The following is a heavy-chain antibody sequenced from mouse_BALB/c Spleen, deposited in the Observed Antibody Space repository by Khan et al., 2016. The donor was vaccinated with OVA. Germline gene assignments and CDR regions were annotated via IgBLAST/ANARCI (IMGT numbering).Heavy chain of an antibody. CDR1: GFNIKDYY. CDR3: ARSGHETWFPY. CDR2: IDPENGHT. V-gene: IGHV14-1*02. Sequence: VRLQQSGAELVRPGALVQLSCKASGFNIKDYYIPWVKQRPEQGLEWTGWIDPENGHTIYDPKFQGKASMTADTSSNTAYLQLSSLTSEDTAVSAGARSGHETWFPYWGQGTLVTVSA. D-gene: IGHD3-1*01. J-gene: IGHJ3*01.